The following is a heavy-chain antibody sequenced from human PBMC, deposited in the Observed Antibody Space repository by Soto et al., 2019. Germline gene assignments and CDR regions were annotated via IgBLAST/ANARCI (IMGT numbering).Heavy chain of an antibody. V-gene: IGHV5-51*01. J-gene: IGHJ4*01. D-gene: IGHD1-26*01. CDR1: GYKFTTYW. Sequence: GESLKISCQGSGYKFTTYWIGWVRQTPGKGLEWMGIMNAGDSDSRYSPSFQGQVTFSADKPISTAYLQWSSVKASDSAMYYCARLDGGGTYPSYFDYWGQGTLVTVSS. CDR3: ARLDGGGTYPSYFDY. CDR2: MNAGDSDS.